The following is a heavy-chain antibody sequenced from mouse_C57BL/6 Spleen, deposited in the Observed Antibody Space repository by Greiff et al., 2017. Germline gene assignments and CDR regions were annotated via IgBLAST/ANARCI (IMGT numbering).Heavy chain of an antibody. V-gene: IGHV5-17*01. Sequence: EVQRVESGGGLVKPGGSLKLSCAASGFTFSDYGMHWVRQAPEKGLEWVAYISSGSSTIYYADTVKGRFTISRDNAKNTLFLQMTSLRSEDTAMYYCARPYYDYDPFAYWGQGTLVTVSA. CDR1: GFTFSDYG. D-gene: IGHD2-4*01. CDR3: ARPYYDYDPFAY. J-gene: IGHJ3*01. CDR2: ISSGSSTI.